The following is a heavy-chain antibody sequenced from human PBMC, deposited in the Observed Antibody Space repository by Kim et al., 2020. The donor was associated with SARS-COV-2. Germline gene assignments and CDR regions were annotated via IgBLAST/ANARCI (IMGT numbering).Heavy chain of an antibody. Sequence: GGSLRLSCAASGFTFSSYGMHWVRQAPGKGLEWVAVIWYDGSNKYYADSVKGRFTISRDNSKNTLYLQMNSLRAEDTAVYYCAKGYGSGSYYNGYGMDVWGQGTTVTVSS. J-gene: IGHJ6*02. V-gene: IGHV3-33*06. CDR2: IWYDGSNK. CDR3: AKGYGSGSYYNGYGMDV. D-gene: IGHD3-10*01. CDR1: GFTFSSYG.